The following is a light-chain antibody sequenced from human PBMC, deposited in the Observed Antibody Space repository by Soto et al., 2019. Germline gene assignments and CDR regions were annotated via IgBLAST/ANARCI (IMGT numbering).Light chain of an antibody. CDR2: DVS. V-gene: IGLV2-14*01. Sequence: QSVLTQPASVSGSPGQSITISCTGTITDVGSSNYVSWYQQHPGKAPKLMIYDVSNRPSGVSNRFSGSKSGNTASLTISGLQAEDEADYYCSSYTTTSTWVFGGGTQLTVL. J-gene: IGLJ2*01. CDR3: SSYTTTSTWV. CDR1: ITDVGSSNY.